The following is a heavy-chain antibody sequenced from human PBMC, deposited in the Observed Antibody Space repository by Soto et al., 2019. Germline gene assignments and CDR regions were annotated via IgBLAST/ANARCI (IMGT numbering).Heavy chain of an antibody. V-gene: IGHV3-23*01. CDR2: ISATGGYI. D-gene: IGHD1-20*01. CDR3: AKVAGGMGYFDH. Sequence: GGSLRLSCVASGFTFSDYDMTWVRQAPGKGLEWVATISATGGYIEYTDSLKGRFTIYRDNSKNTLYLQLNGLTSDDTTVHYCAKVAGGMGYFDHWGRGTLVTVSS. CDR1: GFTFSDYD. J-gene: IGHJ2*01.